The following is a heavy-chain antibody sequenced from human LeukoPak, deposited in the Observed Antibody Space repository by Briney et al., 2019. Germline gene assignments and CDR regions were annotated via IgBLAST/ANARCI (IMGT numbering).Heavy chain of an antibody. CDR1: GFTFSSYG. J-gene: IGHJ4*02. V-gene: IGHV3-30*02. CDR2: IRYDGTNK. D-gene: IGHD6-19*01. CDR3: AKVGSGWYGVDY. Sequence: GGSLRLSCAASGFTFSSYGMHWVRQAPGKGLEWVAFIRYDGTNKYYVDSVKGRFTISRDNSMNTLSLQLNSLRPEDTAVYYCAKVGSGWYGVDYWGQGTLVTVSS.